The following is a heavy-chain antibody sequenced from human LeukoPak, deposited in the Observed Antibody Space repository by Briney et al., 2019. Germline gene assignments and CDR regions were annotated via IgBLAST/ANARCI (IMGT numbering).Heavy chain of an antibody. CDR2: IYPGDSDT. Sequence: GASLQISCEGSGSIFTSYWIGWVRPLPGKGLEWMGIIYPGDSDTRYTPSFQGQVTISADNSISTAYLQWSSLKASDTAMYYCARRVLTYYDFWSGAFDIWGQGTMVTVSS. V-gene: IGHV5-51*01. CDR1: GSIFTSYW. CDR3: ARRVLTYYDFWSGAFDI. J-gene: IGHJ3*02. D-gene: IGHD3-3*01.